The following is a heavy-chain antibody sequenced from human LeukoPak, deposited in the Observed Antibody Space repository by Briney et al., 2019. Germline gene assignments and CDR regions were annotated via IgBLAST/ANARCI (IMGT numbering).Heavy chain of an antibody. CDR1: GFTFSSYG. J-gene: IGHJ4*02. Sequence: GGSLRLSCAASGFTFSSYGMSWVRQTPGKGLEWVSGISASGGSTYYADSVKGRFTISRDNAKNSLYLQMNSLRAEDTAVYYCARDIPFWQQLVREGAHFDYWGQGTLVTVSS. V-gene: IGHV3-23*01. CDR2: ISASGGST. D-gene: IGHD6-13*01. CDR3: ARDIPFWQQLVREGAHFDY.